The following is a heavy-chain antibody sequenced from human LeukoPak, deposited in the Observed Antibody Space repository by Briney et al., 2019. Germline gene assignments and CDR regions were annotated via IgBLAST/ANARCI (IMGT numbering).Heavy chain of an antibody. Sequence: PSETLSLTCAVYGGSFSGYYWSWIRQPPGKGLEWIGYIYYSGSTNYNPSLKSRVTISVDTSKNQFSLKLSSVTAADTAVYYCARARRNYYDSSGYYMTWFDPWGQGTLVTVSS. J-gene: IGHJ5*02. CDR2: IYYSGST. CDR1: GGSFSGYY. CDR3: ARARRNYYDSSGYYMTWFDP. D-gene: IGHD3-22*01. V-gene: IGHV4-59*01.